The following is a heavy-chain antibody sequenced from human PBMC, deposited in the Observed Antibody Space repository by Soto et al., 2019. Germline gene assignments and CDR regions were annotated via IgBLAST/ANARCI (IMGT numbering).Heavy chain of an antibody. CDR1: GFTFSSYA. CDR3: ARASYVWGRYRAHLDY. CDR2: ISYDGSSK. V-gene: IGHV3-30-3*01. J-gene: IGHJ4*02. Sequence: QVQLVESGGGVVQPGRSLRLSCAASGFTFSSYAMHWVRQAPGKGLEWVAVISYDGSSKYYADSVKGRFTISRDNSKNPLYLQRNSLRAEDTAVYYCARASYVWGRYRAHLDYWGQGTLVTVSS. D-gene: IGHD3-16*02.